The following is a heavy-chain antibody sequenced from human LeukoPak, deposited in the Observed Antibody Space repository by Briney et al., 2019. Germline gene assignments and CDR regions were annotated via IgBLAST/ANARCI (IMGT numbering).Heavy chain of an antibody. V-gene: IGHV1-8*03. J-gene: IGHJ4*02. D-gene: IGHD2-2*03. CDR1: VYSLTELS. CDR3: ARSGYWTTTNCLRRRFDS. Sequence: SSVKVSCKVSVYSLTELSMHWVGQATGRGGEGMGWMNLNRGKTGYEQKFQGRGTITRNNSISTAYMELRSRTCEDTAVEYCARSGYWTTTNCLRRRFDSWGQGTLVSVAS. CDR2: MNLNRGKT.